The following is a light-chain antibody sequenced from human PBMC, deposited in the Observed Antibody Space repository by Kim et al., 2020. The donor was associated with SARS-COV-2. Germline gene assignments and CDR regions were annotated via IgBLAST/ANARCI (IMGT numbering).Light chain of an antibody. CDR1: QSISTY. Sequence: DIQMTQSPSSLAASVGDRVTIACRASQSISTYLNWYQQKPGKAPKLLIYAASSLQSGVPSRFSGSGSGTDFTLTISSLQPEDFATYYCQQSHTTPVLTFSGGTKVDIK. V-gene: IGKV1-39*01. CDR2: AAS. J-gene: IGKJ4*01. CDR3: QQSHTTPVLT.